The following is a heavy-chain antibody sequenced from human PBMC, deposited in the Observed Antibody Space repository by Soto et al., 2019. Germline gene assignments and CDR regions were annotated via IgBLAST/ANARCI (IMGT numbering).Heavy chain of an antibody. J-gene: IGHJ5*02. V-gene: IGHV4-30-4*01. CDR1: GASISSGDNC. CDR2: VYYSGRT. CDR3: ARENDPYPEYNYGSFDP. D-gene: IGHD3-10*01. Sequence: QVQLQESAPGLVRPSQTLSLTCSVSGASISSGDNCWSWIRQSPGKGLEWLGYVYYSGRTDYNPSLKSRLALSVDTSNNQFSLKLTSVTAADTAVYYCARENDPYPEYNYGSFDPWGQGTLVTVSS.